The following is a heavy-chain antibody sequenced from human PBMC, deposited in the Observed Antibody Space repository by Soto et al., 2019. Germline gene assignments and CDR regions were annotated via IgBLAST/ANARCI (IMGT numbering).Heavy chain of an antibody. Sequence: SVKVSCKASGGTFSSYTISWVRQAPGQGLEWMGRIIPILGIANYAQKFQGRVTITADKSTSTAYMELSSLRSEDTAVYYCARVGCSGGSCYSGAFDIWGQGTMVTVSS. CDR2: IIPILGIA. CDR1: GGTFSSYT. J-gene: IGHJ3*02. CDR3: ARVGCSGGSCYSGAFDI. D-gene: IGHD2-15*01. V-gene: IGHV1-69*02.